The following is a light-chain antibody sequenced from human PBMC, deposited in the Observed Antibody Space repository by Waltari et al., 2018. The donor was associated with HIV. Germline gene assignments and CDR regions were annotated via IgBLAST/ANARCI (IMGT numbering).Light chain of an antibody. J-gene: IGLJ1*01. CDR1: NSAVGGSSL. V-gene: IGLV2-23*01. CDR3: CSYGGFTTYV. Sequence: QSALTQPAYVSGSPGQSITISCIGTNSAVGGSSLVSWYQHHPGKAPQLLIFEDTERPSGVSNRFSASKSGTTASLTISGLLAEDAADYYCCSYGGFTTYVFGSGTKVTVL. CDR2: EDT.